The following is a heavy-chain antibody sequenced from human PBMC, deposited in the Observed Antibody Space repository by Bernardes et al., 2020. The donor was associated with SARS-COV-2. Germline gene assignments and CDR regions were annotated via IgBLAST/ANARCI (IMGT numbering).Heavy chain of an antibody. J-gene: IGHJ2*01. V-gene: IGHV4-34*01. Sequence: SETLSLTCAVYSGSFRGSYWSWIRQTPGKGLAWIGELNDSGSTQYNPALKSRVTISVDPSKNQFSLKLNSVTAADTAVYYCARGSAAVVSHFMLLFANWYFDLWGRGTLVTVSS. CDR3: ARGSAAVVSHFMLLFANWYFDL. CDR2: LNDSGST. D-gene: IGHD2-15*01. CDR1: SGSFRGSY.